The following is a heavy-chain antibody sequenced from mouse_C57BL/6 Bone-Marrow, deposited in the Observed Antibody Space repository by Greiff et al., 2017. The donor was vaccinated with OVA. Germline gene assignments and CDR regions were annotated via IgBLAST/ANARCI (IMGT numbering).Heavy chain of an antibody. CDR1: GYAFSSSW. J-gene: IGHJ1*03. D-gene: IGHD1-1*01. CDR2: IYPGDGDT. Sequence: VQLQQSGPELVKPGASVKISCKASGYAFSSSWMNWVKQRPGKGLEWIGRIYPGDGDTNYNGKFKGKATLTADKSSSTAYMQLSSLTSEDSAVYFCARNVITTVVHWYFDVWGTGTTVTVSS. V-gene: IGHV1-82*01. CDR3: ARNVITTVVHWYFDV.